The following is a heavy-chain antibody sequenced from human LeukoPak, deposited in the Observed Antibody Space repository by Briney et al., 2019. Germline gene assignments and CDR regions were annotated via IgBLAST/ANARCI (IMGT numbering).Heavy chain of an antibody. J-gene: IGHJ5*02. CDR2: IYYSGST. D-gene: IGHD3-10*01. Sequence: PSETLSLTCTVSGGSISSSSYYWGWIRQPPGKGLEWIGSIYYSGSTYYNPSLKSRVTISVDTSKNQFSLKLSSVTAADTAVYYCAPLLWFGEGNWFDPWGQGTLVTVSS. CDR1: GGSISSSSYY. V-gene: IGHV4-39*07. CDR3: APLLWFGEGNWFDP.